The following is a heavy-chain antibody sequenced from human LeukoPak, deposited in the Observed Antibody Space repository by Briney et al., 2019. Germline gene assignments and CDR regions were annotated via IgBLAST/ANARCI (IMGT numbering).Heavy chain of an antibody. J-gene: IGHJ4*02. Sequence: GKSLRLSCAASGFTFRSYSMHWVRQAPGKGLEWVAVIWYDGSRNDYADFVKGRFTISRDNSENTLYLQMNSLTGEDTAVYYCTRDAADYFDSSASFDYWGQGTLVTVSS. CDR2: IWYDGSRN. CDR1: GFTFRSYS. V-gene: IGHV3-30*04. D-gene: IGHD3-22*01. CDR3: TRDAADYFDSSASFDY.